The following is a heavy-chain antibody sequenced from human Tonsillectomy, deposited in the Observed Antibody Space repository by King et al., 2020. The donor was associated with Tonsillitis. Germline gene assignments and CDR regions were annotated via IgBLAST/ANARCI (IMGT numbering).Heavy chain of an antibody. V-gene: IGHV4-34*01. CDR3: SRGEYFRLFDY. J-gene: IGHJ4*02. D-gene: IGHD2/OR15-2a*01. CDR1: GGSFSGYY. CDR2: INHSGST. Sequence: VQLQQWGAGLLKPSATLSLTCAVYGGSFSGYYWSWIRQPPGKGLEWVGEINHSGSTNYNPSLKSRVTISVDTSKNQFSLKLGSVTAADTAVYYCSRGEYFRLFDYWGQGTLVTVSS.